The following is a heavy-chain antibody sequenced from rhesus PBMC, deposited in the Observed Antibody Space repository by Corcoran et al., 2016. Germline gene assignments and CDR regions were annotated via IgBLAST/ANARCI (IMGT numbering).Heavy chain of an antibody. CDR2: IYGSGSST. J-gene: IGHJ1*01. Sequence: QLQLQESGPGLVKPSETLSVTCAVSGGSISSSYWSWIRQAPGKGLEWIGYIYGSGSSTNYNPSLKSRVTLSVDTSKKQLSLKLSSVTAADTAVYYCASERYDSGYYGYFEFWGQGALVTVSS. D-gene: IGHD3-28*01. V-gene: IGHV4-169*02. CDR1: GGSISSSY. CDR3: ASERYDSGYYGYFEF.